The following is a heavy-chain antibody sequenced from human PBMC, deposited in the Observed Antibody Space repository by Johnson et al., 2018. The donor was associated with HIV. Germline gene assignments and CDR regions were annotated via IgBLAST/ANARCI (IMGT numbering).Heavy chain of an antibody. V-gene: IGHV3-66*01. CDR3: ARDHTRIQLWLRGAFDI. CDR1: GFTVSSNY. J-gene: IGHJ3*02. Sequence: VHLVESGGGVVQPERSLRLSCSASGFTVSSNYMSWVRQAPGKGLEWVSVIYSGGSTYYADSVKGRFTISRDNAQNSLYLQMNSLRAEDTAVYYCARDHTRIQLWLRGAFDIWGQGTMVTVSS. D-gene: IGHD5-18*01. CDR2: IYSGGST.